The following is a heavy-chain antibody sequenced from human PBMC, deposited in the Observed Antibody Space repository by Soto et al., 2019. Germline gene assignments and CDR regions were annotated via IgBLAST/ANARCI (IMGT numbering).Heavy chain of an antibody. D-gene: IGHD1-1*01. V-gene: IGHV1-69*13. J-gene: IGHJ5*02. CDR3: ARDLGTPNWFDP. CDR2: IIPIFGTA. CDR1: GGTFSSYA. Sequence: SVKVSCKSSGGTFSSYAISWVRQAPGQGLEWMGGIIPIFGTANYAQKFQGRVTITADESTSTAYMELSSLRYEDTAVYYCARDLGTPNWFDPWGQGTRVTVSA.